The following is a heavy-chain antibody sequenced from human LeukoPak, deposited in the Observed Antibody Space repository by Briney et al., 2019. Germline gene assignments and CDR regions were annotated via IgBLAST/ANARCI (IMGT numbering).Heavy chain of an antibody. J-gene: IGHJ4*02. CDR1: RYSIRSDYY. Sequence: PSETLSLTCSVSRYSIRSDYYWGWIQQPPGKGLEWIASIYHSGYTYYNASLKSRVTLSVDTSKNQFSLNLRSVTAADTAVYYCARSGRDGSGYYLRYFDYWGQGSLVIVSS. CDR3: ARSGRDGSGYYLRYFDY. CDR2: IYHSGYT. V-gene: IGHV4-38-2*02. D-gene: IGHD3-22*01.